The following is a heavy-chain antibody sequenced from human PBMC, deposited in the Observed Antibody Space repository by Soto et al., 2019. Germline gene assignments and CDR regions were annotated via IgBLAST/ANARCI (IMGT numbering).Heavy chain of an antibody. D-gene: IGHD2-21*02. V-gene: IGHV3-7*03. CDR3: ARDITAYCGGDCYIDY. CDR2: IKQDGSEK. J-gene: IGHJ4*02. Sequence: VGSLRLSCAASGFTFSSYWMSWVRQAPGKGLEWVANIKQDGSEKYYVDSVKGRFTISRDNAKNSLYLQMNSLRAEDTAVYYCARDITAYCGGDCYIDYWGQGTLVTVSS. CDR1: GFTFSSYW.